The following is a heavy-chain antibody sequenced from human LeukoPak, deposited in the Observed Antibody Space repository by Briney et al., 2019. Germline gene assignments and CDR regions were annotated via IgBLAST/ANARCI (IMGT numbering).Heavy chain of an antibody. V-gene: IGHV1-2*02. Sequence: ASVKVSCKASGYTLTGYYLHWVRQAPGQGLEWMGWISPNSGETNSAQKFQGRVTMSRDTSISTAYMELSRLTSDDTAVYYCARAPGAGTYLDYWGQGTLVTVSS. CDR3: ARAPGAGTYLDY. CDR1: GYTLTGYY. D-gene: IGHD1-26*01. CDR2: ISPNSGET. J-gene: IGHJ4*02.